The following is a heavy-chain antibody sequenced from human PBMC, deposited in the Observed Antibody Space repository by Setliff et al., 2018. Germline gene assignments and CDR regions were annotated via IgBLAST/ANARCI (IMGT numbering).Heavy chain of an antibody. CDR1: GFTFSRYW. CDR2: IYSGGST. CDR3: ARGVQDNFWSGYYYYYGMDV. D-gene: IGHD3-3*01. J-gene: IGHJ6*02. Sequence: GGSLRLSCAASGFTFSRYWMSWVSQAPGKGLACVSVIYSGGSTYYADSVKGRFTISRDNAKNTLYLQMNSLRAEDTAVYFCARGVQDNFWSGYYYYYGMDVWGQGTTVTVSS. V-gene: IGHV3-66*01.